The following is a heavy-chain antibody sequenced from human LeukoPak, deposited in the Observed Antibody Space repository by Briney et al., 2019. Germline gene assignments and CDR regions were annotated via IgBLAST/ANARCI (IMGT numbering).Heavy chain of an antibody. V-gene: IGHV1-18*01. CDR2: IITDSGNT. CDR1: GYTFTSYG. CDR3: ARGRGRTMIRGVNDY. Sequence: ASVKLSCKASGYTFTSYGISWVRQAPGQGLEWMGWIITDSGNTNYAQKFQGRVTLTTDTSTSTVYMDLRSLRSDDTAVYYCARGRGRTMIRGVNDYWGQGTLVTVSS. J-gene: IGHJ4*02. D-gene: IGHD3-10*01.